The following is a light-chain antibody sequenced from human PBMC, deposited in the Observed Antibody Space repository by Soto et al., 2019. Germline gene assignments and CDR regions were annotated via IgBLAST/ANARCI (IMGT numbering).Light chain of an antibody. CDR2: GAS. Sequence: EIVMTQSPVTLSVAPGERATLSCRASQFVSSNLAWYQQKPGQAPRLLIYGASKRATGIPDRFSGSGSGRDFTLTISGLEPEDFAVYYCQQYGSSPLISFGQGTRLEIK. J-gene: IGKJ5*01. CDR1: QFVSSN. V-gene: IGKV3-20*01. CDR3: QQYGSSPLIS.